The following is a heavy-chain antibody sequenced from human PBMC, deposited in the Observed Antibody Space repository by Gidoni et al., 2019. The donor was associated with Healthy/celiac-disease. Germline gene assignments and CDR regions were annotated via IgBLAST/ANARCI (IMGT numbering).Heavy chain of an antibody. CDR1: GGSFSGYY. CDR3: AVFPSDRYCSGGSCPYYYYYGMDV. J-gene: IGHJ6*02. D-gene: IGHD2-15*01. Sequence: QVQLQQWGAGLLKPSETLSLTCAVYGGSFSGYYWSWIRQPPGKGLEWIGEINHSGSTNYNPSLKSRVTISVDTSKNQFSLKLSSVTAADTAVYYCAVFPSDRYCSGGSCPYYYYYGMDVWGQGTTVTVSS. CDR2: INHSGST. V-gene: IGHV4-34*01.